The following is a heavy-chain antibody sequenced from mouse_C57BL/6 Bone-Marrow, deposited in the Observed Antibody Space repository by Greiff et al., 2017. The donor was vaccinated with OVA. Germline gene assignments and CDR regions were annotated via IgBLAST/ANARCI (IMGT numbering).Heavy chain of an antibody. V-gene: IGHV5-12*01. CDR2: ISNGGGST. CDR3: ARHSPYYFDY. J-gene: IGHJ2*01. Sequence: EVQRVESGGGLVQPGGSLKLSCAASGFTFSDYYMYWVRQTPEKRLEWVAYISNGGGSTYYPDTVKGRFTISRDNAKNTLYLQMSRLKSEDTAMYYCARHSPYYFDYWGQGTTLTVSS. CDR1: GFTFSDYY. D-gene: IGHD6-1*01.